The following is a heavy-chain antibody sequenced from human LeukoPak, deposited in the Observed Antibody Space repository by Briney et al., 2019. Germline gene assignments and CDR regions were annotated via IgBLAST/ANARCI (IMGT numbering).Heavy chain of an antibody. CDR3: GSRPADTTWYGVFDY. CDR1: GGSINSHY. J-gene: IGHJ4*02. Sequence: PETLSLTCSVSGGSINSHYWSWIRQPPGKRREWIGYIFNTGNTNYNPSLASRVTMSVDTSRAQFFLRLSPVTAADTAIYYCGSRPADTTWYGVFDYWSQRTLVTVSS. D-gene: IGHD3-10*01. CDR2: IFNTGNT. V-gene: IGHV4-59*11.